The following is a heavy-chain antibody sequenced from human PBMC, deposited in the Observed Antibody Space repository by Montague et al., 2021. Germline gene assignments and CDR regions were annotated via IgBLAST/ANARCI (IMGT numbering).Heavy chain of an antibody. CDR2: VSHGGRT. Sequence: SETLSLTCTVSRSLINSDYYWGWIRQPPGKGLEWIGSVSHGGRTYYNPSLKSRVTISVDTSNNHFSLKLSSVTAADTAMYYCAGERDRYYYMDIWGKGTTIAVSS. CDR3: AGERDRYYYMDI. V-gene: IGHV4-38-2*02. CDR1: RSLINSDYY. J-gene: IGHJ6*03.